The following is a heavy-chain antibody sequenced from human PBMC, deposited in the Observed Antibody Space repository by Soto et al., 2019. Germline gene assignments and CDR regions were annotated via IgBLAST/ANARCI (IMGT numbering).Heavy chain of an antibody. CDR2: IYYSVST. Sequence: QVQLQESGPGLVKPSQTLSLTCTVSGGSITSGCYYWSWIRQHPGRGREWIGYIYYSVSTYYSPSLQSXXTISVDTSKSHFSLMLCAVTAADTGVYYCARSVFPWGQRALVTVSS. CDR3: ARSVFP. J-gene: IGHJ5*02. V-gene: IGHV4-31*03. CDR1: GGSITSGCYY.